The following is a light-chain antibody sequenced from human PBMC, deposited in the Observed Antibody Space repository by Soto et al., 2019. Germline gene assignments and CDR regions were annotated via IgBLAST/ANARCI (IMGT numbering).Light chain of an antibody. CDR2: GAS. CDR1: QSVSSSY. V-gene: IGKV3-20*01. Sequence: PGERATLSSRASQSVSSSYLTWCQQKPGRAPRLLICGASGRATGIPDRFSGSGSGTYFTLTISRLEPEDFAVYDCQQYGSSPRTFGQGTKVDSK. J-gene: IGKJ1*01. CDR3: QQYGSSPRT.